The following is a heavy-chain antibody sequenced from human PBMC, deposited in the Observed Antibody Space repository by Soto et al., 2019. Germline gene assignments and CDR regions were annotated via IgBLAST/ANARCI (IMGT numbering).Heavy chain of an antibody. D-gene: IGHD5-18*01. J-gene: IGHJ4*02. V-gene: IGHV4-59*08. CDR3: ARRYGSFFDY. CDR2: IYYSGST. CDR1: GFIFRDWF. Sequence: PGGSLRLSCAASGFIFRDWFMSWIRQAPGKGLEWVGYIYYSGSTNYNPSLKSRVTISVDTSKNQFSLKLSSVTAADTAVYYCARRYGSFFDYWGQGTLVTVSS.